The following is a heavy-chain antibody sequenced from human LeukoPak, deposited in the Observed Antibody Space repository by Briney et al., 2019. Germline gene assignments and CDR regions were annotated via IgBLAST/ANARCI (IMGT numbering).Heavy chain of an antibody. CDR3: ARGLPYSSGWYGY. V-gene: IGHV4-59*12. Sequence: PSETLSLTCTVSGGSISSYYWSWIRQPPGKGLEWIGYIYYSGSTIYNPSLKSRVTISVDTSKNQFSLKLSSVTAADTAVYYCARGLPYSSGWYGYWGQGTLVTVSS. CDR1: GGSISSYY. D-gene: IGHD6-19*01. CDR2: IYYSGST. J-gene: IGHJ4*02.